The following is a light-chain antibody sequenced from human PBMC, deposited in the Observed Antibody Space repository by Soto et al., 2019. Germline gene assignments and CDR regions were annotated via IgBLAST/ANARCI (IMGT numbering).Light chain of an antibody. CDR2: GAS. Sequence: EIVLTQSPGTLSLSPGERATLSCGASQSVSNNYLAWYQQKPGQAPRLLIYGASNRATGIPDRFSGSGSGTDFTLTISRLEPEDSAVYYCQQRSNWPLITFGQGTRLEIK. CDR3: QQRSNWPLIT. J-gene: IGKJ5*01. CDR1: QSVSNNY. V-gene: IGKV3D-20*02.